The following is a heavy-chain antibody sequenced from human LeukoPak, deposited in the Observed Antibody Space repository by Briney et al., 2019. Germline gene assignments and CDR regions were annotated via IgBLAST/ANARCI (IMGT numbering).Heavy chain of an antibody. Sequence: GGSLRLSCAASGFTFSSYGMHWVRQAPGKGLEWVAFIRYDGSNKYYADSVKGRFTISRDNSKNTLYLQMNSLRAEDTAVYYCAKDRVAAAGTLDYWGQGTLVTVSS. J-gene: IGHJ4*02. CDR3: AKDRVAAAGTLDY. V-gene: IGHV3-30*02. D-gene: IGHD6-13*01. CDR1: GFTFSSYG. CDR2: IRYDGSNK.